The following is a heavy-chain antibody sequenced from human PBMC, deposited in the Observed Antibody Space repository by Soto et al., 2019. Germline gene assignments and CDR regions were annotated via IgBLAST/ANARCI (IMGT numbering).Heavy chain of an antibody. V-gene: IGHV1-3*01. CDR2: INAGNGNT. D-gene: IGHD2-2*01. CDR1: GYTFTSYA. J-gene: IGHJ6*02. Sequence: ASVKVSCKASGYTFTSYAMHWVRQAPGQRLEWMGWINAGNGNTKYSQKFQGRVTITRDTSASTAYMELSSLRSEDTAVYYCARDKEGYCSSTACYQTPLYFYGLDVWGQGTTVTVSS. CDR3: ARDKEGYCSSTACYQTPLYFYGLDV.